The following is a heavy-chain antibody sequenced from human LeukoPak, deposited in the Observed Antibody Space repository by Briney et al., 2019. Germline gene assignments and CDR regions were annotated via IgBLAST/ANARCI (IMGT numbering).Heavy chain of an antibody. CDR1: GGSISSGSYY. CDR3: ARDSRAGRADY. V-gene: IGHV4-61*02. Sequence: SETLSLTCTVSGGSISSGSYYWSWIRQPAGKGLEWIGRIYTSGSTNYNPSLKSRVTMSVDTSKNQFSLKLSSVTAADTAVYYCARDSRAGRADYWGQGTLVTVSS. J-gene: IGHJ4*02. CDR2: IYTSGST. D-gene: IGHD3-10*01.